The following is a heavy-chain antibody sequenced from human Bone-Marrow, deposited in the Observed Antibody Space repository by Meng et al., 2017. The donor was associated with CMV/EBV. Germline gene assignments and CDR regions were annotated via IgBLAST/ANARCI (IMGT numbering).Heavy chain of an antibody. CDR2: ASGGGGST. CDR1: GFTFSSYA. V-gene: IGHV3-23*01. J-gene: IGHJ4*02. D-gene: IGHD3-22*01. CDR3: AKICYDNSGYIDY. Sequence: GGSLRLSCEASGFTFSSYAMSWVRQAPGKGLEWVSAASGGGGSTYYADSVKGRFTIFRDNSKNTLYLQMKSLRAEDTAIYYCAKICYDNSGYIDYWGQGTMVTGSS.